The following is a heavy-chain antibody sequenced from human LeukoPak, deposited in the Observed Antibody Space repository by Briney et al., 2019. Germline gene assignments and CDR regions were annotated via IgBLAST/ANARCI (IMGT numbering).Heavy chain of an antibody. CDR1: GGSFSGYY. V-gene: IGHV4-34*01. J-gene: IGHJ6*03. CDR2: INHSGST. CDR3: ARRRSKHRKLGRLGEPMDV. D-gene: IGHD1-26*01. Sequence: PSETLSLTCAVYGGSFSGYYWSWIRQPPGKGLEWIGEINHSGSTNYNPSLKSRVTISVDTSKNQFSLKLSSVTAADTAVYYCARRRSKHRKLGRLGEPMDVWGKGTTVTVSS.